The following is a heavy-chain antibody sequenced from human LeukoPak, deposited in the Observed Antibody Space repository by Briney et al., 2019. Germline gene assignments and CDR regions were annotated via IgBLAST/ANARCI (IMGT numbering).Heavy chain of an antibody. Sequence: TGGSLRLSCAASGFTFSSYGVYWVRQAPGKGLECVAFITYDGSEMYYADSVKGRFTISRDNSRDTLYLQVNSLRGDDTAIYYCARNRGYTYDYDSFDPWGQGTLVTVSS. CDR3: ARNRGYTYDYDSFDP. CDR1: GFTFSSYG. CDR2: ITYDGSEM. D-gene: IGHD5-18*01. J-gene: IGHJ5*02. V-gene: IGHV3-30*19.